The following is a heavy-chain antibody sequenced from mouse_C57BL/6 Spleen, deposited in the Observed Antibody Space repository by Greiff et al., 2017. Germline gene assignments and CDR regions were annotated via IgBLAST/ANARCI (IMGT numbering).Heavy chain of an antibody. CDR2: IDPSDSYT. D-gene: IGHD4-1*01. Sequence: QVQLQQPGAELVMPGASVKLSCKASGYTFTSYWMPWVKQRPGQGLEWIGEIDPSDSYTNYNQKFKGKSTLTVDKSSSTAYMQLSSLTSEDSAVYYCARRRTGTLDYWGQGTTLTVSS. CDR3: ARRRTGTLDY. CDR1: GYTFTSYW. V-gene: IGHV1-69*01. J-gene: IGHJ2*01.